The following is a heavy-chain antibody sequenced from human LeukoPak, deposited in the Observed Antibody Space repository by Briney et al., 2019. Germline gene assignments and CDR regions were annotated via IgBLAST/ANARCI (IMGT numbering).Heavy chain of an antibody. Sequence: GASVKVSCKASGGTFSSYAISWVRQAPGQGLEWMGGIIPIFGTANYAQKFQGRVTITTDESTSTAYMELSSLRSEDTAVYYCARLHDYGDQSQNRTFDYWGQGTLVTVSS. CDR3: ARLHDYGDQSQNRTFDY. CDR2: IIPIFGTA. J-gene: IGHJ4*02. CDR1: GGTFSSYA. D-gene: IGHD4/OR15-4a*01. V-gene: IGHV1-69*05.